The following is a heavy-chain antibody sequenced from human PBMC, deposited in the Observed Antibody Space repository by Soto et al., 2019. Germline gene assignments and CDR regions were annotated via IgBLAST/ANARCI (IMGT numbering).Heavy chain of an antibody. Sequence: QVQLQQWGAGLLKPSETLSLTCAVYGGSFSGYYWSWIRQPPGKGLEWIGEINHSGSTNYNPSLKSRVTISVDTSKNQFSLKLSSVTAADTAVYYCARATGSYYYYYMDVWGKGTTVTVSS. V-gene: IGHV4-34*01. D-gene: IGHD3-10*01. CDR1: GGSFSGYY. CDR2: INHSGST. J-gene: IGHJ6*03. CDR3: ARATGSYYYYYMDV.